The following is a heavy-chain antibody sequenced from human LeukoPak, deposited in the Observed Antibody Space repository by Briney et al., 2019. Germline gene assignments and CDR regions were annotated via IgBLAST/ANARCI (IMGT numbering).Heavy chain of an antibody. CDR3: VRQYCTTTKCYHFDY. CDR1: GFTFSNYA. D-gene: IGHD2-2*01. CDR2: ISRNGDNT. J-gene: IGHJ4*02. V-gene: IGHV3-64*01. Sequence: GGSLRLSCAASGFTFSNYAMHWVRQAPGKGLVVVSAISRNGDNTYYANSVKGRFTISRDTSKDTLHLQMGSLRAEDMAVYYCVRQYCTTTKCYHFDYWGQGTLVAVSS.